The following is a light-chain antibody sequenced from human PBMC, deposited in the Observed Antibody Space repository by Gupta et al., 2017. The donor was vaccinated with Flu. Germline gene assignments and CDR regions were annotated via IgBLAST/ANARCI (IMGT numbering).Light chain of an antibody. V-gene: IGKV1-39*01. CDR2: DTS. J-gene: IGKJ2*01. CDR1: QTISTS. Sequence: DIQMTQSPSSLSASVGGRITITCRASQTISTSLNWYRQKPGEAPRLLMYDTSRLQSGVTARFRGSGSGTHFTLTISGLQPEDFATYYCQQSDTFPYTFGQGTKVDIK. CDR3: QQSDTFPYT.